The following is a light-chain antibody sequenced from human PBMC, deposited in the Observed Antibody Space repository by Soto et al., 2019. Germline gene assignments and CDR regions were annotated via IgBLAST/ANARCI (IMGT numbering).Light chain of an antibody. CDR2: AAS. Sequence: DIQVTQSPFSLSASIGDTVSITCRANQFLSNYLNWYQQKPGKAPKLLIFAASSLQTGVPSRFSGSGSGTDFTLTIRGLQPEDIATYYCQQSNGAPPWAFGQGTKVEIK. J-gene: IGKJ1*01. V-gene: IGKV1-39*01. CDR3: QQSNGAPPWA. CDR1: QFLSNY.